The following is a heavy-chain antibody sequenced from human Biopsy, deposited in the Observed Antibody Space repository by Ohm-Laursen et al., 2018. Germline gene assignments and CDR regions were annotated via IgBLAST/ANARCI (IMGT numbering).Heavy chain of an antibody. CDR2: NIPILGTG. CDR3: ATKLTGYFHH. J-gene: IGHJ1*01. D-gene: IGHD3-9*01. CDR1: GGTFINYA. Sequence: GASVKVSCKASGGTFINYAINWVRQAPGQGLEWLGGNIPILGTGNYAQKFQDRVTVAADTSTSTATMELRSLRPDDTAVYYCATKLTGYFHHWGQGTLVIVSS. V-gene: IGHV1-69*06.